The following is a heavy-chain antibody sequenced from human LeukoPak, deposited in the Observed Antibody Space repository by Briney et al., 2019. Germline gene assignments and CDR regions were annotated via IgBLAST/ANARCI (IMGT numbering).Heavy chain of an antibody. Sequence: SVTVSCKASGGTISSYAISWVRQAPGQGLEWMGRIIPILGIANYAQKFQGRVTITADKSTSTAYMELSSLRSEDTAVYYCAREEYSSSWYYYYGMDVWGQGTTVTVSS. CDR2: IIPILGIA. V-gene: IGHV1-69*04. D-gene: IGHD6-13*01. CDR3: AREEYSSSWYYYYGMDV. CDR1: GGTISSYA. J-gene: IGHJ6*02.